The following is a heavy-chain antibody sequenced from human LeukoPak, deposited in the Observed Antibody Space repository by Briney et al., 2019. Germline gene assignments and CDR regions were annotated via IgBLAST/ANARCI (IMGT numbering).Heavy chain of an antibody. J-gene: IGHJ5*02. CDR3: ASERGYSYGRPGWFDP. V-gene: IGHV1-69*05. Sequence: SVKVSCKASGGTFSSYAISWVRQAPGQGLEWMGGIIPIFGTANYAQKFQGRVTITTDESTSTAYMELSSLRSEDTAVYYCASERGYSYGRPGWFDPWGQGTLVTVSS. CDR1: GGTFSSYA. D-gene: IGHD5-18*01. CDR2: IIPIFGTA.